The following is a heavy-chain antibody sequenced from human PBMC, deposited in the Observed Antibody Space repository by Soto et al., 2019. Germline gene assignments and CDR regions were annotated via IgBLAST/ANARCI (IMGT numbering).Heavy chain of an antibody. CDR1: GFTFSSYA. V-gene: IGHV3-30-3*01. Sequence: QVQLVESGGGVVQPGRSLRLSCAASGFTFSSYAMHWVRQAPGKGLEWVAVISYDGSNKYYADSVKGRFTISRDNSKNTLYLQMNSLRAEDTAVYYCASPIVGATAFDDWGQGTLVTVSS. J-gene: IGHJ4*02. CDR3: ASPIVGATAFDD. CDR2: ISYDGSNK. D-gene: IGHD1-26*01.